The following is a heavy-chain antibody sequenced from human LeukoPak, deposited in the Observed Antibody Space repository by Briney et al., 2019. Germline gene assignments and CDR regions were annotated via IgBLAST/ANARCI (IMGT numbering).Heavy chain of an antibody. CDR3: AAGLNWNVYYYYYMDV. V-gene: IGHV4-4*09. J-gene: IGHJ6*03. CDR1: GGSISSYY. Sequence: SETLSLTCTVSGGSISSYYWSWIRQPPGKGLEWIGYIYTSGSTNYNPSLKSRVTISVDTSKNQFSLKLSSVTAADTAVYYCAAGLNWNVYYYYYMDVWGKGTTVTVSS. D-gene: IGHD1-1*01. CDR2: IYTSGST.